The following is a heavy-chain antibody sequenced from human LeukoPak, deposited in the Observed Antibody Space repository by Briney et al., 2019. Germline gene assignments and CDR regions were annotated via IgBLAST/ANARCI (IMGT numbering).Heavy chain of an antibody. CDR2: ITGPSDYI. CDR3: ARDWHYSSSSQYYFGMDV. CDR1: GFTFSLYT. J-gene: IGHJ6*02. Sequence: GGSLRLSCAASGFTFSLYTMNWVRQAPGKGLEWVSSITGPSDYIYNADSVRGRFSISRDNAKNSLYLEMNSLRAEDTAVYYCARDWHYSSSSQYYFGMDVWGQGTTVTVSS. V-gene: IGHV3-21*01. D-gene: IGHD6-6*01.